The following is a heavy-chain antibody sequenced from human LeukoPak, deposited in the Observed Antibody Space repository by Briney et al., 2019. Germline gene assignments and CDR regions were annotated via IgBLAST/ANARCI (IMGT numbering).Heavy chain of an antibody. CDR3: ARGPYYGA. CDR2: IYYSGST. D-gene: IGHD4-17*01. J-gene: IGHJ5*02. V-gene: IGHV4-59*08. Sequence: SETLSLTCPVSGGSISSYYWSWIRQPPGKGLEWIGYIYYSGSTNYNPSLKSRVTISVDTSKNQFSLKLSSVTAADTAVYYCARGPYYGAWGQGTLVTVSS. CDR1: GGSISSYY.